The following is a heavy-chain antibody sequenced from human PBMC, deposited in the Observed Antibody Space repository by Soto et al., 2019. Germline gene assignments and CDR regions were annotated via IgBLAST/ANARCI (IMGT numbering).Heavy chain of an antibody. D-gene: IGHD2-15*01. J-gene: IGHJ5*02. CDR2: FDPEDGET. V-gene: IGHV1-24*01. CDR3: ATSRRYCSGGSCYGLGWFDP. CDR1: GYTLTELS. Sequence: ASVKVSCKVSGYTLTELSMHWVRQAPGKGLEWMGGFDPEDGETIYAQKFQGRATMTEDTSTDTAYMELSSLRSEDTAVYYCATSRRYCSGGSCYGLGWFDPWGQGTLVTVSS.